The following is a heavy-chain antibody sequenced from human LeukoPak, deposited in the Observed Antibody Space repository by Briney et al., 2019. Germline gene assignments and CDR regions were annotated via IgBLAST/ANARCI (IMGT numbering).Heavy chain of an antibody. V-gene: IGHV4-4*07. D-gene: IGHD4-11*01. CDR1: GGSISSYY. CDR3: ARDFLLQSEGLFDY. J-gene: IGHJ4*02. Sequence: MASETLSLTCTVSGGSISSYYWCWIRQPARKGLEWIGRFYISGSTDYNPSLKSRVTMTVDTSKNQFSLRLNSVTAADTAVYYCARDFLLQSEGLFDYWGQGTLVTVSS. CDR2: FYISGST.